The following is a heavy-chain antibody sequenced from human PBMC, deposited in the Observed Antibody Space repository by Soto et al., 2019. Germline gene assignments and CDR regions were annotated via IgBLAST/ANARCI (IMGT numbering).Heavy chain of an antibody. D-gene: IGHD4-17*01. V-gene: IGHV4-59*01. Sequence: QVQLQESGPGLVKPSETLSLTCTVSGGSIRDYFWTWIRQPPGKGLAWIGYIYYSGRTNYTPSLKGRGSISVDTSKNHFSLQLRSVTAADTAVYYCARVGGDDFGDSGGFDYWGQGTLVTVSS. CDR2: IYYSGRT. CDR1: GGSIRDYF. CDR3: ARVGGDDFGDSGGFDY. J-gene: IGHJ4*02.